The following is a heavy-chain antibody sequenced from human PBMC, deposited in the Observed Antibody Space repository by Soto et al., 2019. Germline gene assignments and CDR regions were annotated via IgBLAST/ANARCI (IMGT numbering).Heavy chain of an antibody. V-gene: IGHV3-30-3*01. J-gene: IGHJ3*02. D-gene: IGHD3-22*01. CDR3: ARERGARYYDSSGYLDAFDI. CDR2: ISYDGSNK. Sequence: QVQLVESGGGVVQPGRSLRLSCAASGFTFSSYAMHWVRQAPGKGLEWVAVISYDGSNKYYADSVKGRFTISRDNSKNTRYLQMNSLRAEDTAVYYCARERGARYYDSSGYLDAFDIWGQGTMVTVSS. CDR1: GFTFSSYA.